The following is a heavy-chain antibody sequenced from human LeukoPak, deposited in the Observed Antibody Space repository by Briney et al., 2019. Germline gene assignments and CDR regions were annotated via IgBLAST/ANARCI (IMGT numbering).Heavy chain of an antibody. D-gene: IGHD6-13*01. V-gene: IGHV3-21*01. CDR3: ARWPIAAAPPVYYFDY. CDR1: GFTFSSYD. CDR2: ISSSSSHI. J-gene: IGHJ4*02. Sequence: GGSLRLSCAASGFTFSSYDMNWVRQAPGKGREWVSSISSSSSHIYYADSVTGRFTISRDNAKNSLYLQMNSLRAEDTAVYYCARWPIAAAPPVYYFDYWGQGTLVTVSS.